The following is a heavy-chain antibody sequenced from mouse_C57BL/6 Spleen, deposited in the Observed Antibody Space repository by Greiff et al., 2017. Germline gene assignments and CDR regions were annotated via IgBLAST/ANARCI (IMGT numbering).Heavy chain of an antibody. CDR2: ISYDGSN. D-gene: IGHD1-1*01. V-gene: IGHV3-6*01. CDR1: GYSITSGYY. CDR3: ERDITTGVARGDYFDY. Sequence: EVKLQESGPGLVKPSQSLSLTCSVTGYSITSGYYWNWIRQFPGNKLEWTGYISYDGSNNYNPSLKNRISITRDTAKNQFFLKLNAVTTEDTATYYCERDITTGVARGDYFDYWGQGTTLTVSS. J-gene: IGHJ2*01.